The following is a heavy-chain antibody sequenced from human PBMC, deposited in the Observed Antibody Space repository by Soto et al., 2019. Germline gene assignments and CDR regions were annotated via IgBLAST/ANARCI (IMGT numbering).Heavy chain of an antibody. Sequence: PGGSLRLSCAASGFTFSSYGMHWVRQAPGKGLEWVAVIWYDGGNKYYADSVKGRFTISRDNSKNTLYLQMNSLRAEDTAVYYCARDYYAEGIDYWGQGTLVTVSS. CDR3: ARDYYAEGIDY. CDR1: GFTFSSYG. V-gene: IGHV3-33*01. CDR2: IWYDGGNK. D-gene: IGHD3-22*01. J-gene: IGHJ4*02.